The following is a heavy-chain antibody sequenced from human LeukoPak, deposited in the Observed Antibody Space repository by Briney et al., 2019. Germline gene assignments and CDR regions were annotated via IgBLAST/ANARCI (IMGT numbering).Heavy chain of an antibody. D-gene: IGHD2/OR15-2a*01. V-gene: IGHV3-9*01. CDR1: GFTFDDYA. CDR3: AKDAYGGATFFYYMDV. J-gene: IGHJ6*03. Sequence: SLKISCAGSGFTFDDYAMHWVRQTPGKGLEWVSGISWNSGNIAYADFVGGRFTISRDNAKNSLSLQMNSLSDEDTAVYYCAKDAYGGATFFYYMDVWGKGTTVTVSS. CDR2: ISWNSGNI.